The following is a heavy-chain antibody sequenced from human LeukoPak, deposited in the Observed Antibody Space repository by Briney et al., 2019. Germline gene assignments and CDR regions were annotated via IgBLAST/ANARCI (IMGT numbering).Heavy chain of an antibody. V-gene: IGHV4-59*01. D-gene: IGHD2-15*01. CDR2: IYYSGST. CDR3: ARGFTRIFDY. Sequence: PSETLSLTCTVSGGSISSYYWSWIRQPPGKGLEWIGYIYYSGSTNYNPSLKSRVTISVDTSKNQFSLKLSSVTAADTAVYYCARGFTRIFDYWAQGTLVTVSS. J-gene: IGHJ4*02. CDR1: GGSISSYY.